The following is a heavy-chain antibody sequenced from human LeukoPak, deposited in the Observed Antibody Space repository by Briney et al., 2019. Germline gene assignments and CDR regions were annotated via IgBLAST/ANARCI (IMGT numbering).Heavy chain of an antibody. CDR2: INHSGST. CDR3: AIRTGYSSSWYPESWFDH. CDR1: GGSFSGYY. J-gene: IGHJ5*02. V-gene: IGHV4-34*01. D-gene: IGHD6-13*01. Sequence: SETLSLTCAVYGGSFSGYYWSWLRQPPGKGLEWIGEINHSGSTNYNPSLTSRGTISVDTSKKQYSLTLRSVTAADTAVYYCAIRTGYSSSWYPESWFDHWGQGTLVTVSS.